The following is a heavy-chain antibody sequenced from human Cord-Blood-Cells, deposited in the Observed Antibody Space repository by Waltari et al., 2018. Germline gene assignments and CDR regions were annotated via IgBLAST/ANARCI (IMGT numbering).Heavy chain of an antibody. J-gene: IGHJ4*01. D-gene: IGHD3-22*01. Sequence: QLQLQESGPGLVKPSETPSLTCPVSGGSISSSSYYWGWIRPPPGKGLEWLWSIYYSGSTYYRPPLSSRATISVDTSKSQYSLTLSSVTAADTDVYSSARHHYYYDSSGAFGYWGHETLFTVSS. CDR1: GGSISSSSYY. V-gene: IGHV4-39*01. CDR2: IYYSGST. CDR3: ARHHYYYDSSGAFGY.